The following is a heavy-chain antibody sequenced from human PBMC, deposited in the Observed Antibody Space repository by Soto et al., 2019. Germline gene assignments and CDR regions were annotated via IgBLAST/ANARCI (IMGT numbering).Heavy chain of an antibody. CDR1: GYTFTSYA. V-gene: IGHV1-3*01. CDR2: ISAGNGNT. J-gene: IGHJ6*02. D-gene: IGHD6-6*01. CDR3: ARASLSRSYYYGMEL. Sequence: ASVKVSCKASGYTFTSYAMHWVRQAPGQRLEWMGWISAGNGNTKYSQKFQGRVTITRDTSASTAYMELSSLRSEDTAVYYCARASLSRSYYYGMELWGQGPTVTVSS.